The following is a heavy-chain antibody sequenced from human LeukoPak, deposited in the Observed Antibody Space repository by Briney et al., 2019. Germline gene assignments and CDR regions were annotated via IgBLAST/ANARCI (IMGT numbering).Heavy chain of an antibody. CDR3: ARGLPIVVVTANAFDI. CDR2: IYSGGST. Sequence: GGSLRLSCTVSGFTVSSNYMSWVRQAPGKGLEWVSVIYSGGSTYYADSVKGRFTISRDNSKNTLYLQMNRLRAEDTAVYYCARGLPIVVVTANAFDIWGQGTMVTVSS. V-gene: IGHV3-66*01. CDR1: GFTVSSNY. J-gene: IGHJ3*02. D-gene: IGHD2-21*02.